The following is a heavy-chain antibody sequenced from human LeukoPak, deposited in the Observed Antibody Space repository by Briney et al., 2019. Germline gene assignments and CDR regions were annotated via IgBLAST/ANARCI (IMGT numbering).Heavy chain of an antibody. CDR3: ARRNYYMDV. J-gene: IGHJ6*03. Sequence: GGSLRLSCAASGFTFSSYSMNWVRQAPGKGLEWVSYISSSGSTIYYADSVKGRFTISRDNAKNSLYLQMNSLRAEDTAVYYCARRNYYMDVWGKGTTVTISS. CDR1: GFTFSSYS. V-gene: IGHV3-48*04. CDR2: ISSSGSTI.